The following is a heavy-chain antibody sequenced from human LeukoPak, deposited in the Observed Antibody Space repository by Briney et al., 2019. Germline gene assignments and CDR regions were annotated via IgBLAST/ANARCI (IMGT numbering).Heavy chain of an antibody. J-gene: IGHJ3*02. CDR2: ISWDGGST. V-gene: IGHV3-43*01. CDR1: GFTFSTYW. Sequence: PGGSLRLSCAASGFTFSTYWMHWVRQAPGKGLEWVSLISWDGGSTYYADSVKGRFTISRDNSKNSLYLQMNSLRTEDTALYYCAKDKERAFDIWGQGTMVTVSS. CDR3: AKDKERAFDI.